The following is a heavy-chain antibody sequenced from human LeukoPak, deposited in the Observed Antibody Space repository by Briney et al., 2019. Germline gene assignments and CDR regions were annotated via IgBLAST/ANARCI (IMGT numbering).Heavy chain of an antibody. CDR1: EFTFSDYY. D-gene: IGHD3-22*01. V-gene: IGHV3-72*01. Sequence: PGGSLRLSCAASEFTFSDYYMDWVRQAPGKGLEWVGRTRNRANSYTTEYAASVKGRFIISRDESKNSLYLQMNSLKTEDTAVYYCARASRRYDGGGYYYDYWGQGTLVTVTS. CDR2: TRNRANSYTT. CDR3: ARASRRYDGGGYYYDY. J-gene: IGHJ4*02.